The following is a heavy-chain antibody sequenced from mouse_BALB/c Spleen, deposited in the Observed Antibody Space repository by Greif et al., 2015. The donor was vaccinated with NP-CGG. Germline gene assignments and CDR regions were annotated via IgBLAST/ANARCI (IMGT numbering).Heavy chain of an antibody. CDR2: ISYDGSN. V-gene: IGHV3-6*02. J-gene: IGHJ3*01. CDR1: GYSITSGYY. Sequence: EVKLMESGPGLVKPSQSLSLTCSVTGYSITSGYYWNWIRQFPGNKLEWMGYISYDGSNNYNPSLKNRISITRDTSKNQFFLKLNSVTTEDTATYYCARDLLGTTAPWFAYWGQGTLVTVSA. D-gene: IGHD1-2*01. CDR3: ARDLLGTTAPWFAY.